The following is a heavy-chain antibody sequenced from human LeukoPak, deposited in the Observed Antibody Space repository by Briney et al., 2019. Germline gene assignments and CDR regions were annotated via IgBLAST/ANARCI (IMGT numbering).Heavy chain of an antibody. V-gene: IGHV4-30-4*08. Sequence: SETLSLTCTVSGGSISSGDYYWSWIRQPPGKGLEWIGYIYYSGSTYYNPSLKSRVTMSVDTSKNQFSVKLTSVTAADTAVYFCGNKPVMSCRGGYCHVIDYWGQGTLVTVSS. CDR1: GGSISSGDYY. J-gene: IGHJ4*02. D-gene: IGHD2-21*02. CDR2: IYYSGST. CDR3: GNKPVMSCRGGYCHVIDY.